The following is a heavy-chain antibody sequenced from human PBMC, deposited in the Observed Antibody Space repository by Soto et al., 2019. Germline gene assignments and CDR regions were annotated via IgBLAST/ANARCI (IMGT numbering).Heavy chain of an antibody. CDR2: ISWNSGSI. CDR1: GFTFDDYA. CDR3: AKVGSLDYYYYMDV. J-gene: IGHJ6*03. D-gene: IGHD6-25*01. Sequence: GGSLRLSCAASGFTFDDYAMHWVRQAPGKGLEWVSGISWNSGSIGYADSVKGRFTISRDNAKNSLYLQMNSLRAEDTALYYCAKVGSLDYYYYMDVWGKGTTVTVSS. V-gene: IGHV3-9*01.